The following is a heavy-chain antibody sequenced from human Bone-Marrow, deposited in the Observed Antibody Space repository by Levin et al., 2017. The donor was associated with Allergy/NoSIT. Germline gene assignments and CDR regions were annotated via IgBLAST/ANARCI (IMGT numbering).Heavy chain of an antibody. CDR3: AREFCSGGSCFRNWYFDL. Sequence: SETLSLTCTVSGGSISSISTSTYYWGWIRRPPGKGLEWIGSIYYWGSTYYNPSLKSRAIISVESSVDTSKNQFSLRLNSVTAADTAVYYCAREFCSGGSCFRNWYFDLWGRGTLVSVSS. V-gene: IGHV4-39*07. J-gene: IGHJ2*01. CDR1: GGSISSISTSTYY. CDR2: IYYWGST. D-gene: IGHD2-15*01.